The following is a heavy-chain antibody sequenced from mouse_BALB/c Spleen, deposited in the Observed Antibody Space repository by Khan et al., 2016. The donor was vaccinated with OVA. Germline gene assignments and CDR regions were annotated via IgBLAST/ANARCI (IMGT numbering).Heavy chain of an antibody. CDR1: GYSFTGYF. V-gene: IGHV1-20*02. Sequence: EVQLQQSGPELVKPGASVKIFCKASGYSFTGYFMNWVMQSHGKSLEWIGRINPHIGETLYNQKFKGKATLTVDESSSTVHMELRSLASEDSAIYYCARTYGSDFDYWGQGTTLTVSS. CDR3: ARTYGSDFDY. CDR2: INPHIGET. J-gene: IGHJ2*01. D-gene: IGHD1-1*01.